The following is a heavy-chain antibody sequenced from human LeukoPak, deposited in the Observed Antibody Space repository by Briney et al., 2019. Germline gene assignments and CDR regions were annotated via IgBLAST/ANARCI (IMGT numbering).Heavy chain of an antibody. CDR3: AKDMEMATIRGGFDM. Sequence: GGSLRLSCAASGFTFSSYAMTWVRQAPGKGLEWVSVISGSGDTTYYADSVKGRSTISRDNSKSTLYLQVTSLRAEDTAIYYCAKDMEMATIRGGFDMWGQGTLVTVSS. CDR2: ISGSGDTT. D-gene: IGHD5-24*01. V-gene: IGHV3-23*01. CDR1: GFTFSSYA. J-gene: IGHJ3*02.